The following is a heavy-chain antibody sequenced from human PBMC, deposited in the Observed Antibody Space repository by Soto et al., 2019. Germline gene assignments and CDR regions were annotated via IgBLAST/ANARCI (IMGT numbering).Heavy chain of an antibody. J-gene: IGHJ4*01. CDR3: ARGEQLVHFDS. CDR2: INPNGGGT. V-gene: IGHV1-2*04. Sequence: QVQLVQSGAEVKKPGASVKVSCKASGYIFPDYYVHWVRQAPGEGLEWMGRINPNGGGTNYAQKFVGWVTMTTDTSISTAYMELSRLNFDDTAVYYCARGEQLVHFDSWGQGTLVTVSS. CDR1: GYIFPDYY. D-gene: IGHD6-6*01.